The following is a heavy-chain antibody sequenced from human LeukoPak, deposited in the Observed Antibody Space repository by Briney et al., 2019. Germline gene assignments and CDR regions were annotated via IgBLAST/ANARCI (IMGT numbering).Heavy chain of an antibody. CDR3: GGWMVGAIDY. CDR2: IYYSGST. D-gene: IGHD1-26*01. V-gene: IGHV4-39*01. Sequence: PSETLSLTCTVSGGSISSSSYYWGWIRQPPGKGLEWIGSIYYSGSTYYNPSLKSRVTIPVDTSKNQFSLKLSSVTAADTAVYYCGGWMVGAIDYWGQGTLVTVSS. J-gene: IGHJ4*02. CDR1: GGSISSSSYY.